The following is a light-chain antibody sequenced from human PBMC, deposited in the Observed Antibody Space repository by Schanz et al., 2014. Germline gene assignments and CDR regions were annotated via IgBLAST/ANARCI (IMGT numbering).Light chain of an antibody. J-gene: IGLJ1*01. CDR3: CSYAGNSAFYV. Sequence: QSVLTQPRSVSGSPGQSVTISCTGTSNDIGDYNYVSWYQQHPGKAPKVMIYDVNKRPSGVPDRFSGSKSGNTASLTISGLQAEDEADYYCCSYAGNSAFYVFGTGTKLTVL. CDR2: DVN. V-gene: IGLV2-11*01. CDR1: SNDIGDYNY.